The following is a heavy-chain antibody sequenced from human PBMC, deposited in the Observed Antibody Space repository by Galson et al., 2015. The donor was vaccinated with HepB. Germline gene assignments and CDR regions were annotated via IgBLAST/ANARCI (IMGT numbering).Heavy chain of an antibody. CDR2: IYGNDDK. D-gene: IGHD5-12*01. Sequence: PALVKPTQTLTLTCTFSGFSLSTSGVGGGWIRQPPGKALEWLALIYGNDDKRYSPSLKSRLTITKDTSKNQGVLTMTNMDPVDTATYYCAHRASSGYPNAFDIWGQGTMVTVSS. J-gene: IGHJ3*02. V-gene: IGHV2-5*01. CDR3: AHRASSGYPNAFDI. CDR1: GFSLSTSGVG.